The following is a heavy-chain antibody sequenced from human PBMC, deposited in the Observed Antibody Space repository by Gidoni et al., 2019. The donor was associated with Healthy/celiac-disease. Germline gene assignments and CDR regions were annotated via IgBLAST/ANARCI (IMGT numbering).Heavy chain of an antibody. J-gene: IGHJ6*02. D-gene: IGHD2-2*01. CDR2: IIPIFGTA. Sequence: QVQLVHSGAEVKKPGSSVRVSCRASGGTFRSYDIRWVRQAPGTGLEWMGGIIPIFGTANYAQKFQGRVTITADKSTSTAYMELSSLRSEDTAVYYCASPPPYCSSTSCYYYGMDVWGQGTTVTVSS. CDR3: ASPPPYCSSTSCYYYGMDV. CDR1: GGTFRSYD. V-gene: IGHV1-69*06.